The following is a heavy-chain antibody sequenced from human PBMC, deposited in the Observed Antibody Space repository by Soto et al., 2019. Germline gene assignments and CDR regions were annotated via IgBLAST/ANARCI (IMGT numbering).Heavy chain of an antibody. D-gene: IGHD1-26*01. V-gene: IGHV3-30*03. J-gene: IGHJ6*02. CDR3: ARTRSAWSDFHYYSLDV. Sequence: LRLSCAASGFTFNSYGMHWVRQGPGDGLEWVAFISYDSTKTYYADSVKGRFTISRDNSNSALYVQMNSLTGEDTAVYYCARTRSAWSDFHYYSLDVWGQGTTVTVSS. CDR2: ISYDSTKT. CDR1: GFTFNSYG.